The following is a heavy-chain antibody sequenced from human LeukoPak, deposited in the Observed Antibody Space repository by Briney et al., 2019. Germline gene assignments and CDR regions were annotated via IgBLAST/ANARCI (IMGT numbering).Heavy chain of an antibody. J-gene: IGHJ6*02. Sequence: ASVKVSCKVSGYTLTELSMHWVRQAPGKGLEWMGGFDPEDGETIYAQKFQGRVTMTEDTSTDTAYMELSSLRSEDTAVYYCAREEGRISYSSSPYYYYGMDVWGQGTTVTVSS. CDR2: FDPEDGET. CDR3: AREEGRISYSSSPYYYYGMDV. CDR1: GYTLTELS. V-gene: IGHV1-24*01. D-gene: IGHD6-6*01.